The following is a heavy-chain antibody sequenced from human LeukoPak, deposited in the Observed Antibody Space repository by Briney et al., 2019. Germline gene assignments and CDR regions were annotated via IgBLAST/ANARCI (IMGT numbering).Heavy chain of an antibody. CDR1: GGSISSYY. CDR2: IYTSGST. Sequence: SETLSLTCTVSGGSISSYYWSWIRQPAGKGLEWIGRIYTSGSTNYNPSLKSRVTMSVDTSKSQFSLKLSSVTAADTAVYYCARDQTYYDFWSSYYPFDYWGQGTLVTVSS. J-gene: IGHJ4*02. D-gene: IGHD3-3*01. V-gene: IGHV4-4*07. CDR3: ARDQTYYDFWSSYYPFDY.